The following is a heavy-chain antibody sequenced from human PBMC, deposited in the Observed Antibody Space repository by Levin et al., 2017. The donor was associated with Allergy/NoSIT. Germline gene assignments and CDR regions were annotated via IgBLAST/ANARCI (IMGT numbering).Heavy chain of an antibody. D-gene: IGHD1-26*01. CDR1: GFTFSNNA. J-gene: IGHJ4*02. CDR2: ISGTGGST. CDR3: AKYVGVGAYRGAGFDY. Sequence: GGSLRLSCAASGFTFSNNAMSWVRQAPGKGLEWVSAISGTGGSTYYADSVRGRFTISRDNSKNTLYLQMNGLRAEDTAVYYCAKYVGVGAYRGAGFDYWGQGTLVTVFS. V-gene: IGHV3-23*01.